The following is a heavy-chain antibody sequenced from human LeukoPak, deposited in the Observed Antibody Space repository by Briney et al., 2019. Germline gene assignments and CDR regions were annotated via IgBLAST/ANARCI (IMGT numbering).Heavy chain of an antibody. CDR1: GFTFSTSG. CDR3: AKDQGYTYGHSFDY. J-gene: IGHJ4*02. CDR2: ISYDGSNQ. Sequence: GGSLRLSCAASGFTFSTSGMDWVRQAPGKGLEWVALISYDGSNQYYADSVKGRFTISRDNSKNTLFLQVNSLRAEDSAVYYCAKDQGYTYGHSFDYWGQGTLVTVSS. V-gene: IGHV3-30*18. D-gene: IGHD5-18*01.